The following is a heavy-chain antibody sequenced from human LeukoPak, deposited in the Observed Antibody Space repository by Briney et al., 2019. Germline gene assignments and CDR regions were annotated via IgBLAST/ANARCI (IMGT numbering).Heavy chain of an antibody. J-gene: IGHJ4*02. CDR3: ARIGGDRHPIEY. CDR2: IWYDGTNK. V-gene: IGHV3-33*01. D-gene: IGHD2-21*02. CDR1: GFTFSSYG. Sequence: GGSLRLSCAASGFTFSSYGMHWVRQAPGKGLEWVAVIWYDGTNKYYADSVKGQFTISRDNSKNTLYLQMNSLRAEDTAVYYCARIGGDRHPIEYWGQGTLVTVSS.